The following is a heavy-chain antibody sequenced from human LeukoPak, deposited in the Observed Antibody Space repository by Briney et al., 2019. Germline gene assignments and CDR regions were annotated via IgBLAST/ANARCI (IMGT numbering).Heavy chain of an antibody. CDR1: GYSIGSGYY. CDR2: IYHSGSP. CDR3: ARQGSSWYIDY. Sequence: SETLSLTCAVSGYSIGSGYYWGWIRQPPGKGLEWIGSIYHSGSPYYNPPLQSRVTISVDTSKNQFSLKLSSVTAADTAVYYCARQGSSWYIDYWGQGTLVTVSS. D-gene: IGHD6-13*01. V-gene: IGHV4-38-2*01. J-gene: IGHJ4*02.